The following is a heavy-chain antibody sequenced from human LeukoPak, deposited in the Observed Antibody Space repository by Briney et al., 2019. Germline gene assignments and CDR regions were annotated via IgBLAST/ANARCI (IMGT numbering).Heavy chain of an antibody. CDR1: GFTFSSYG. J-gene: IGHJ4*02. Sequence: QTGGSLRLSCAASGFTFSSYGMHWVRQAPGKGLEWVAVIWYDGSNKYYADSVKGRFTISRDNSKNTLYLQMNSLRAEDTAVYYCARDPGSVTLVSLCDYWGQGTLVTVSS. CDR2: IWYDGSNK. D-gene: IGHD4-17*01. V-gene: IGHV3-33*01. CDR3: ARDPGSVTLVSLCDY.